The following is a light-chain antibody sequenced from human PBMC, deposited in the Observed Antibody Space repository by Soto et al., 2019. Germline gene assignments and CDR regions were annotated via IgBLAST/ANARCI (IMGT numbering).Light chain of an antibody. CDR1: QSLSSSY. CDR3: QQYATLIT. Sequence: ESVLTQSPGTLSLSPGERATLSCRASQSLSSSYLAWYQQKPGQAPRLLIYGSFSRATGIPDRFSGSGSGTDFTLTISRLEPEDSAVYYCQQYATLITFGQGTRLEI. CDR2: GSF. J-gene: IGKJ5*01. V-gene: IGKV3-20*01.